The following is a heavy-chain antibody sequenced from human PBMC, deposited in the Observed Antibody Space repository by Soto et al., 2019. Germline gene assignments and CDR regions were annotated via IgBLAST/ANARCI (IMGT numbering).Heavy chain of an antibody. V-gene: IGHV3-30-3*01. CDR3: ARVRERPQDTYIAAAYYYYYGMDV. CDR2: ISYDGSNK. D-gene: IGHD6-13*01. CDR1: GFTFSSYA. J-gene: IGHJ6*02. Sequence: LSLTCVVSGFTFSSYAMHWVRQAPGKGLELVSVISYDGSNKYYADSVKGRFTISRDNSKNTLYLQMNSLRAEDTAVYYCARVRERPQDTYIAAAYYYYYGMDVWGQGTTVTVYS.